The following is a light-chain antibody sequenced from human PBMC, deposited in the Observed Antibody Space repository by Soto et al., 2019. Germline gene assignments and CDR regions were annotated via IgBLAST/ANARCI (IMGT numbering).Light chain of an antibody. V-gene: IGKV3-11*01. Sequence: EIVLTQSPATLSLSPGERATLSCRASQSVSSSLAWSQQKPGQAPRLLIYDASNRATGIPARFSGSGSGTDFTLTISSLEPEDFAVYYCQQRSNWPRALTFGGGTKVEIK. CDR3: QQRSNWPRALT. CDR1: QSVSSS. CDR2: DAS. J-gene: IGKJ4*01.